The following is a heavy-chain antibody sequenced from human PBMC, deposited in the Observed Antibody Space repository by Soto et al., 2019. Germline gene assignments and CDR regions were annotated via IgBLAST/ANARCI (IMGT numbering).Heavy chain of an antibody. CDR3: AREIINVEMATIYDDY. CDR1: VFTFTNYA. J-gene: IGHJ4*02. D-gene: IGHD5-12*01. Sequence: PGGSLRLSCAAAVFTFTNYAMSWVRPAPGKGLEWVASINAAGTATHYAHSVKGRFTISRDNSKNTLYLQMNSLRAEDTAVYYCAREIINVEMATIYDDYWGQGTLVTVSS. CDR2: INAAGTAT. V-gene: IGHV3-23*01.